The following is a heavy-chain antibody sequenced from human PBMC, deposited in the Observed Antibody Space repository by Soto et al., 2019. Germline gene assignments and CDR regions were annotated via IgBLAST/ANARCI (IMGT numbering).Heavy chain of an antibody. D-gene: IGHD4-17*01. J-gene: IGHJ5*02. Sequence: QVQLVESGGGVVQPGRSLRLSCAASGFTFSSYGMHWVRQAPGKGLEWVAGIWYDGSNKYYADSVKGRFTISRDNSKNTLYLQMNSLRAEDTAVYYCARRVYDYGHNWFDPWGQGTLVTVSS. CDR3: ARRVYDYGHNWFDP. V-gene: IGHV3-33*01. CDR1: GFTFSSYG. CDR2: IWYDGSNK.